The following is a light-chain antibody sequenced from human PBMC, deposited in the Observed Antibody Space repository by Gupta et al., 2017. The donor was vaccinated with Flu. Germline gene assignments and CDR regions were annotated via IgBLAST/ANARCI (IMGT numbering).Light chain of an antibody. CDR3: HQRTSWPRNT. CDR1: QRVSSY. Sequence: ATLSSSPGERVAIPCRAGQRVSSYLAWYQQKPGQAPRLLIYAASNWATGIPARFSGSGFGTDFALTITGLGPEDSAIYYCHQRTSWPRNTFGQGTRLEIK. CDR2: AAS. J-gene: IGKJ5*01. V-gene: IGKV3-11*01.